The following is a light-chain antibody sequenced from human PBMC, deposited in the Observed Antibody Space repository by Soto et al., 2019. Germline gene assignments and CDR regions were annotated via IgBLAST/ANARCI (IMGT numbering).Light chain of an antibody. V-gene: IGKV1-39*01. CDR1: QSVANY. Sequence: DVQMTQSPSSLSASVGDRITITCRASQSVANYLNWYQHRPGKAPKLLIYSASNLPSGVPSRFTGSGSGTDFTLTISSLQPEDFASYYCQQSDTTPWTFGQGTKVEIK. CDR3: QQSDTTPWT. CDR2: SAS. J-gene: IGKJ1*01.